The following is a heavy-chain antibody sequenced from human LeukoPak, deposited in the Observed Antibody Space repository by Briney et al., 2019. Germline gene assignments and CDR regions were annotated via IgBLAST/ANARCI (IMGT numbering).Heavy chain of an antibody. D-gene: IGHD3-22*01. V-gene: IGHV3-23*01. CDR2: IGGSGSET. CDR3: AKTNYYDTTDDKPYTTHFDY. J-gene: IGHJ4*02. CDR1: WFTFTKYA. Sequence: GGTLRLSCAASWFTFTKYAMSWVGQAAGKGVEWVSGIGGSGSETFYAESVKGRFTISRDNSNNILFLQMASLRAEDTAMYYCAKTNYYDTTDDKPYTTHFDYWGQGALVTVSS.